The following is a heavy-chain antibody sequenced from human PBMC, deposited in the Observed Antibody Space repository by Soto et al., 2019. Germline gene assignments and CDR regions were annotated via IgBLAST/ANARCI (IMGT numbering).Heavy chain of an antibody. J-gene: IGHJ4*02. CDR3: ARGEGSGYKMHYFDY. Sequence: EVQLVESGGGLVKPGGSLRLSCAASGFTFSSYSMNWVRQAPGKGLEWVSSISSSSSYIYYADSVKGRFTISRDNAKNSLYLQMNSLRAEDTAVYYCARGEGSGYKMHYFDYWGQGTLVTVSS. CDR1: GFTFSSYS. D-gene: IGHD3-22*01. CDR2: ISSSSSYI. V-gene: IGHV3-21*01.